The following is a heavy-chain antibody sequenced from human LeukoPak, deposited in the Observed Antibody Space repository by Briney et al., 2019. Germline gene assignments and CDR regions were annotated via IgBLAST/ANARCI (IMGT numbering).Heavy chain of an antibody. J-gene: IGHJ3*02. CDR3: ARSVLLWFGELFDPFDI. CDR1: GFTFSSYS. Sequence: GGSLRLSCAASGFTFSSYSMNWVRQAPGKGLGWVSSISSSSSYIYYADSVKGRFTISRDNAKNSLYLQMNSLRAEDTAVYYCARSVLLWFGELFDPFDIWGQGTMVTVSS. D-gene: IGHD3-10*01. V-gene: IGHV3-21*01. CDR2: ISSSSSYI.